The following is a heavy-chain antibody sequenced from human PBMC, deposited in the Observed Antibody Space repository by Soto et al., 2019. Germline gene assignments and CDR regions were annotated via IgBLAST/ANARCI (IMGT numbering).Heavy chain of an antibody. D-gene: IGHD3-16*01. V-gene: IGHV1-2*02. CDR2: INPNSGGT. J-gene: IGHJ4*02. CDR3: ARCHAPTWGYFDY. CDR1: GYTFTGYY. Sequence: QVQLVQSGAEVKKPGASVKVSCKASGYTFTGYYMHWVRQAPGQGLEWMGWINPNSGGTYYAQKFQGRVTMTRDTSISTAYMELSRLRSDDTAVYYCARCHAPTWGYFDYWGQGTLVTVSS.